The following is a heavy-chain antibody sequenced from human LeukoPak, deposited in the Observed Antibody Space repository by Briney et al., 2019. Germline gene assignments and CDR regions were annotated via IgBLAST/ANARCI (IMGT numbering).Heavy chain of an antibody. CDR1: GFTFSDYY. CDR3: ASNRYGDYVSLVYFQH. D-gene: IGHD4-17*01. Sequence: GGSLRLSCAAPGFTFSDYYMSWIRQAPGKGLEWVSYISSSGSTIYYADSVKGRFTISRDNAKNSLYLQMNSLRAEDTAVYYCASNRYGDYVSLVYFQHWGQGTLVTVSS. V-gene: IGHV3-11*01. J-gene: IGHJ1*01. CDR2: ISSSGSTI.